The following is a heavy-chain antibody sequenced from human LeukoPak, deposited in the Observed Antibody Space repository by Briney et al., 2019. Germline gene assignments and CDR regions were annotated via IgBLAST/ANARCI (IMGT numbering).Heavy chain of an antibody. CDR3: ARRSQYYDFWSGYYGDYFDY. CDR1: GYSISSGYY. Sequence: PSETLSLTCTVSGYSISSGYYWGWIRQPPGKGLERIGSIYHSGSTYYNPSLKSRGTISVDTSKNQFSLKLSSVTAADTAVYYCARRSQYYDFWSGYYGDYFDYWGQGTLVTVSS. V-gene: IGHV4-38-2*02. D-gene: IGHD3-3*01. CDR2: IYHSGST. J-gene: IGHJ4*02.